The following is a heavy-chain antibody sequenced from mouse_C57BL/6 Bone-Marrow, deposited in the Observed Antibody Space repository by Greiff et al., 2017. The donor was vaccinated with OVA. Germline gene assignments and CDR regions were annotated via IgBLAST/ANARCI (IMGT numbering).Heavy chain of an antibody. V-gene: IGHV2-2*01. CDR3: AGWLLQNYAMDY. D-gene: IGHD2-3*01. CDR2: LWSGGST. Sequence: VQVVESGPGLVQPSQSLSITCTVSGFSLTSYGVHWVRQSPGKGLEWLGVLWSGGSTDYNAAFISRLSISKDNSKSQFFFKMNSLQADDTAIYYCAGWLLQNYAMDYWGQGTSVTVSS. CDR1: GFSLTSYG. J-gene: IGHJ4*01.